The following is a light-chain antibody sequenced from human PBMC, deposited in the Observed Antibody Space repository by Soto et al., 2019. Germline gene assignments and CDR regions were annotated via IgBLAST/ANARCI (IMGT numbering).Light chain of an antibody. CDR3: SSYTTSSTVV. V-gene: IGLV2-14*01. CDR2: EVS. J-gene: IGLJ7*01. Sequence: QAASVSGSPGQSITISCTGTSSDIGSYNYVSWFQQYPGKAPKLIISEVSNRPSGVSTRFSGSKSGITASLTISGLQADDEADYYCSSYTTSSTVVFGGGTQLTVL. CDR1: SSDIGSYNY.